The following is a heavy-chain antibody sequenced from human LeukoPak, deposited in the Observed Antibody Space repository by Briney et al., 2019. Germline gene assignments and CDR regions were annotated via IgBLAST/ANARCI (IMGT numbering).Heavy chain of an antibody. CDR1: GYSFTNYG. J-gene: IGHJ4*02. D-gene: IGHD5-12*01. V-gene: IGHV1-18*01. CDR2: ISGYNSNT. Sequence: ASVKVSCKTSGYSFTNYGIGWVRQAPGQGPEWIGWISGYNSNTHFAQTFQGRVTMTTDTFMTTAYLELRSLRPDDTAVYYCARIPYGYSGYEYYFDYWGQGTLVTASS. CDR3: ARIPYGYSGYEYYFDY.